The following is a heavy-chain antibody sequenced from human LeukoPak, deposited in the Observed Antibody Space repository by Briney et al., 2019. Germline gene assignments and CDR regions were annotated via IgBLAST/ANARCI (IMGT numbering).Heavy chain of an antibody. CDR2: IYSGDSDT. D-gene: IGHD2-15*01. Sequence: GESLKISFKGSGYSFTSYWIGWVRQMPGKGLEWMGIIYSGDSDTRYSPSFQGQVTISADKSISTAYLQWSSLKASDTAMYYCARLPGYCSGGSCLDYWGQGTLVTVSS. CDR3: ARLPGYCSGGSCLDY. V-gene: IGHV5-51*01. CDR1: GYSFTSYW. J-gene: IGHJ4*02.